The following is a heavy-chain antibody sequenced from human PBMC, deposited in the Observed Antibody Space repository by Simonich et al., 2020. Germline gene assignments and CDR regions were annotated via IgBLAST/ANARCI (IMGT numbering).Heavy chain of an antibody. J-gene: IGHJ3*02. D-gene: IGHD6-13*01. CDR1: GGSISSSSYY. CDR2: IYYSGRT. V-gene: IGHV4-39*01. CDR3: ARHAGFAFDI. Sequence: QLQLQESGPGLVKPSETLSLTCTVSGGSISSSSYYWGWIRQPPGKGLEWIGSIYYSGRTSYTPSLKSRVTVSVDTSKNQFSLKLSSVTAADTAVYYCARHAGFAFDIWGQGTMVTVSS.